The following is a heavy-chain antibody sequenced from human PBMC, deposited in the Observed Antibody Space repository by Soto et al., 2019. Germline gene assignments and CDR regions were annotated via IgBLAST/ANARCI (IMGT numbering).Heavy chain of an antibody. D-gene: IGHD6-19*01. Sequence: QVQLVQSGAEVKKPGSSVKVSCKASGGTFSSYAISWVRQAPGQGLEWMGGIIPIFGTANYAQKFQGRVTITADDATSTAYMELSSLRSEDTAVYYCARMVIAVGATYYYGMDVWGQGTTVTVSS. V-gene: IGHV1-69*12. CDR2: IIPIFGTA. CDR1: GGTFSSYA. J-gene: IGHJ6*02. CDR3: ARMVIAVGATYYYGMDV.